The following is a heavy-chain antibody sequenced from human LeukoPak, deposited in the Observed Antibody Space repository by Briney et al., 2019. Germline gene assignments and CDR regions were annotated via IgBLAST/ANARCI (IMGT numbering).Heavy chain of an antibody. V-gene: IGHV3-7*01. D-gene: IGHD2-21*01. J-gene: IGHJ5*02. Sequence: GGSLRLSCEASGFTFIDYWMSWVRQAPGKGLEWVANIKQDGSEKNYVDSVRGRFTISRDNAKNSLYLQMNSLRAEDTAVYYCAQGLRDCDPWGQGTLVTVSS. CDR3: AQGLRDCDP. CDR2: IKQDGSEK. CDR1: GFTFIDYW.